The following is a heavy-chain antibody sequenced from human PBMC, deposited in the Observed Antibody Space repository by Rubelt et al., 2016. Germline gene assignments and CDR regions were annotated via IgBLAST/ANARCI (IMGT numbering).Heavy chain of an antibody. D-gene: IGHD4-17*01. CDR3: AGTEKDYGDYGAFDY. V-gene: IGHV4-59*11. J-gene: IGHJ4*02. CDR2: IYYSGST. Sequence: QVQLQESGPGLVKPSETLSLTCAVSGDTSLHFWSRVRQPPGKGLEWIGYIYYSGSTSYNPSLKSRVTMSVDTSKTQFSLRLNSVTAADTAMDYCAGTEKDYGDYGAFDYWGQGTLVTVSS. CDR1: GDTSLHF.